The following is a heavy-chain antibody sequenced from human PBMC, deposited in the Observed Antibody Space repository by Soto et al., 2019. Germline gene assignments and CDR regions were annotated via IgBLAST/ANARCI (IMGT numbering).Heavy chain of an antibody. Sequence: PGGSLRLSCVVSGFIFSEYQFNWVRQAPGKGLEWVSYIGRGGDPIYDAHSVKGRFTISRDDDKNTLYLEMNSLRVEDTAIYYWVRAPGPSYYAMAAGGQGTTVTVSS. CDR2: IGRGGDPI. CDR3: VRAPGPSYYAMAA. V-gene: IGHV3-48*03. CDR1: GFIFSEYQ. J-gene: IGHJ6*02.